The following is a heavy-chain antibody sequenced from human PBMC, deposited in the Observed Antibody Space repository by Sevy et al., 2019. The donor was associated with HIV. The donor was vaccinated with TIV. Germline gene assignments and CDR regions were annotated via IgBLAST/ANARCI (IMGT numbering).Heavy chain of an antibody. CDR1: GFTFSNFG. CDR2: IQHDGSHK. J-gene: IGHJ4*02. D-gene: IGHD1-1*01. V-gene: IGHV3-30*02. CDR3: VKEGGVTGTGGDC. Sequence: GGSLRLSCAASGFTFSNFGMHWVRQAPGKGLEWVSFIQHDGSHKYYTHSVKGRLTISRDNSKNTLYLQMNSLRAEDTAVYYCVKEGGVTGTGGDCWGQGTLVTVSS.